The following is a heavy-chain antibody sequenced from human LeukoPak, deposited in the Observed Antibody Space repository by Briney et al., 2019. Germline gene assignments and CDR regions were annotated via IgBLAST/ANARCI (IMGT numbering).Heavy chain of an antibody. CDR2: IFSRSESI. V-gene: IGHV3-21*01. D-gene: IGHD3-22*01. CDR1: GLTFSAYW. CDR3: ARDFFHSSDSRPFDY. Sequence: GGSLRLSCAASGLTFSAYWMTWVRQAPGKGLEWVSCIFSRSESILYADSVKGRFTISRDNAKNSLYLQMDSLRVEDTAVYYCARDFFHSSDSRPFDYWGQGTLVTVSS. J-gene: IGHJ4*02.